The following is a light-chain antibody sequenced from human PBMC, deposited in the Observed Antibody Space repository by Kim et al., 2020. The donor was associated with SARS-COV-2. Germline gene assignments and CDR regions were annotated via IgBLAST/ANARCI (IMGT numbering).Light chain of an antibody. Sequence: ASVGDRVTITYQASQDINNYLNWFQQRPGKPPKLLIYDASNLQTGVPSRFTGGGSGTHFTFTISSLQPEDFATYYCQHYHSLPLIFGGGTKVDIK. J-gene: IGKJ4*01. CDR2: DAS. CDR1: QDINNY. CDR3: QHYHSLPLI. V-gene: IGKV1-33*01.